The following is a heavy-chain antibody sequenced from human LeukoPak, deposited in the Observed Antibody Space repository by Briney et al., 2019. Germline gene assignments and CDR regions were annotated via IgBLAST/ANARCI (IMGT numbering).Heavy chain of an antibody. V-gene: IGHV1-46*01. CDR1: GYTFTSYY. CDR2: INPSGGST. CDR3: ARASGYSYGFWYFDY. D-gene: IGHD5-18*01. Sequence: ASVKVSCKASGYTFTSYYMHWVRQAPGQGLEWMGIINPSGGSTSYAQKFQGRVTMTRDTFTSTVYMELSSLRSEDTAVYYCARASGYSYGFWYFDYWGQGTLVTVSS. J-gene: IGHJ4*02.